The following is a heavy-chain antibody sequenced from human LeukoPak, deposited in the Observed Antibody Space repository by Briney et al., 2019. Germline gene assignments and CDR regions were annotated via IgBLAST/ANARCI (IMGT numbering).Heavy chain of an antibody. D-gene: IGHD2-21*02. CDR1: GYSFTSYW. Sequence: GESLKISCKGSGYSFTSYWIGWVRPMPGKGLEWMGIIYPGDSDTRYSPSFQGQVTISADKSISTAYLQWSSLKASDTAMYYCARLSVVTAFWYNWFDPWGQGTLVTVSS. CDR2: IYPGDSDT. V-gene: IGHV5-51*01. CDR3: ARLSVVTAFWYNWFDP. J-gene: IGHJ5*02.